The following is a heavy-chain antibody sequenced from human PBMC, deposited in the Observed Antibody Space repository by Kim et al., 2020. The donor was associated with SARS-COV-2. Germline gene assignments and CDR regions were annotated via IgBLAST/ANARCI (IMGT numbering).Heavy chain of an antibody. J-gene: IGHJ4*02. CDR3: TTDSRLRAAGYV. V-gene: IGHV3-15*01. Sequence: GGSLRLSCAASGFPFSHAWMSWVRQAPGKGLEWVAFVKTDAEGANTGHAASVTVRFTISRDDSKDTLYLQMNNLKPEATAVYYCTTDSRLRAAGYVWGPGALVTVTS. CDR2: VKTDAEGANT. D-gene: IGHD6-13*01. CDR1: GFPFSHAW.